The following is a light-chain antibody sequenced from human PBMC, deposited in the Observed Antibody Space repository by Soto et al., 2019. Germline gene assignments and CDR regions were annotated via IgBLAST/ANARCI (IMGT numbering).Light chain of an antibody. CDR1: QGINSW. Sequence: DIQMTQSPSSVSVFVGDRVTITCRASQGINSWLVWYQQKPGKAPKLLIYAASGLQSGVPSRFSGSGSGTDFTLTISSLQPEDFATYYCQQANSFPIPFGQGTRLEIK. V-gene: IGKV1-12*01. J-gene: IGKJ5*01. CDR2: AAS. CDR3: QQANSFPIP.